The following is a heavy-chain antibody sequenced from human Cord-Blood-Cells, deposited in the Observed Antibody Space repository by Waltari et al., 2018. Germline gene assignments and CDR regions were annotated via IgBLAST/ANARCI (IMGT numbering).Heavy chain of an antibody. J-gene: IGHJ3*02. D-gene: IGHD4-17*01. CDR3: ARGQNGDYSSDAFDI. Sequence: QVQLVQSGAEVKKPGASVKVSCKASGYTFTSYDINWVRPATGQGLEWMGWMNPNSGNTGYAQKFQGRVTITRNTSISTAYMELSSLRSEDTAVYYCARGQNGDYSSDAFDIWAKGQWSPSLQ. V-gene: IGHV1-8*03. CDR1: GYTFTSYD. CDR2: MNPNSGNT.